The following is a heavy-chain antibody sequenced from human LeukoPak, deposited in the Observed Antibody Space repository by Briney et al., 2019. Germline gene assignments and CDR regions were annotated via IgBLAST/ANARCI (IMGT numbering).Heavy chain of an antibody. CDR2: INHSGST. CDR3: ARHTLHRRPNYFDY. CDR1: GGSFSGYY. D-gene: IGHD3-16*01. V-gene: IGHV4-34*01. J-gene: IGHJ4*02. Sequence: PSETLSLTCAVYGGSFSGYYWSWIRQPPGKGLEWIGEINHSGSTNYNPSLKSRVTISVDTSKNQFSLKLSSVTAADTAVYYCARHTLHRRPNYFDYWGQGTLVTVSS.